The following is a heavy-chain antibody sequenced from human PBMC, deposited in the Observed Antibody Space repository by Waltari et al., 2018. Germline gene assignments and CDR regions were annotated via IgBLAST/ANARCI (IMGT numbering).Heavy chain of an antibody. CDR2: IIPIFGTA. J-gene: IGHJ6*02. CDR3: ARGLIVVVPAAYGMDV. V-gene: IGHV1-69*08. CDR1: GGTFSSYA. D-gene: IGHD2-2*01. Sequence: QVQLVQSGAEVKKTGSSVKVSCKASGGTFSSYAISWVRQAPGQGLEWMGRIIPIFGTANYAQKFQGRVTITADKSTSTAYMELSSLRSEDTAVYYCARGLIVVVPAAYGMDVWGQGTTVTVSS.